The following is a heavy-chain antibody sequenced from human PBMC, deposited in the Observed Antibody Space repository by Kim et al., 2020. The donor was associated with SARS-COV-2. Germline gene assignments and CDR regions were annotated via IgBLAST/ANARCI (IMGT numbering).Heavy chain of an antibody. J-gene: IGHJ4*02. CDR2: ITGGGGQT. CDR3: AGEPRARVFGVVDF. D-gene: IGHD3-3*01. V-gene: IGHV3-23*01. Sequence: GGSLRLSCSASGFNFNNLALNWFRQIPGKGLEWLSAITGGGGQTYYADSVKGRFTISRDNSKNTMYLQMHSLRAEDTALYYCAGEPRARVFGVVDFWGQGTLVTVSS. CDR1: GFNFNNLA.